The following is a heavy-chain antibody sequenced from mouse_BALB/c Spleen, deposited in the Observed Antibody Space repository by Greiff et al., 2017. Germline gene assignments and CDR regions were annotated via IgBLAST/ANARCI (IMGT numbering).Heavy chain of an antibody. Sequence: VQLVESGPELVKPGASVKISCKASGYAFSSSWMNWVKQRPGQGLEWIGRIYPGDGDTNYNGKFKGKATLTADKSSSTAYMQLSSLTSVDSAVYFCARSLSTATFFAYWGQGTLVTVSA. D-gene: IGHD1-2*01. J-gene: IGHJ3*01. V-gene: IGHV1-82*01. CDR2: IYPGDGDT. CDR1: GYAFSSSW. CDR3: ARSLSTATFFAY.